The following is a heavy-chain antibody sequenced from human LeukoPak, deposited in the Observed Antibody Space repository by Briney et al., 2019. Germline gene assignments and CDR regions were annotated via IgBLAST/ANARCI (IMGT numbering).Heavy chain of an antibody. D-gene: IGHD4-17*01. CDR2: IYGNNDK. Sequence: GSGPTLVNPTQTLTLTCTFSGFSLTTDAVVVGWVRQPPGKAPGWLTFIYGNNDKRYSPSLNSRLTITKDTSKNQVVLTMTDMASVDTATYYCVHRTTVTSDDDWGQGTLVTVSS. CDR3: VHRTTVTSDDD. V-gene: IGHV2-5*01. CDR1: GFSLTTDAVV. J-gene: IGHJ4*02.